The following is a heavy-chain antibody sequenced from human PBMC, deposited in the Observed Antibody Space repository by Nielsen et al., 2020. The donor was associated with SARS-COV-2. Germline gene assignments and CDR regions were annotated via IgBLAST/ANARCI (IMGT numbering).Heavy chain of an antibody. V-gene: IGHV3-30*18. CDR1: GFTFSSYG. CDR2: ISYDGSTK. CDR3: AKDRGLLWFGELAYGMDV. D-gene: IGHD3-10*01. Sequence: GGSLRLSCAASGFTFSSYGIHWVRQAPGKGLEWVALISYDGSTKHYTESVKGRFTISRDNAKNSLYLQMNSLRAEDTALYYCAKDRGLLWFGELAYGMDVWGQGTTVTVSS. J-gene: IGHJ6*02.